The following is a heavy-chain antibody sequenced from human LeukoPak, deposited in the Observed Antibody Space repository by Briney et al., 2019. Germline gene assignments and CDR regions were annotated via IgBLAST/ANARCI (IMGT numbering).Heavy chain of an antibody. CDR3: ARLGHNVLRLLEWVGFDY. D-gene: IGHD3-3*01. CDR2: IKQAGSEK. Sequence: GGPLRLSCAASGFTFSSYWMSWVRQAPGKGLEWVANIKQAGSEKYYVDSVKGRFTISSDNAKTSLYLQMNSLRAEDTAVYYCARLGHNVLRLLEWVGFDYWGQGTLVTVSS. V-gene: IGHV3-7*01. CDR1: GFTFSSYW. J-gene: IGHJ4*02.